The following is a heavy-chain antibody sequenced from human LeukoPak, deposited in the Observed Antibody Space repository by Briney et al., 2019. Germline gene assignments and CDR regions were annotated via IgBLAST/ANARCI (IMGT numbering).Heavy chain of an antibody. J-gene: IGHJ4*02. Sequence: GGSLRLCCAASGFTFSSYSMNWVRQAPGKGLEWVSSISSSGSYIYYADSVKGRFTISRDNAKNSLYLQMNSLRAEDTAVYYCARGPDILTGAEFNYWGQGTLVTVSS. V-gene: IGHV3-21*01. D-gene: IGHD3-9*01. CDR2: ISSSGSYI. CDR3: ARGPDILTGAEFNY. CDR1: GFTFSSYS.